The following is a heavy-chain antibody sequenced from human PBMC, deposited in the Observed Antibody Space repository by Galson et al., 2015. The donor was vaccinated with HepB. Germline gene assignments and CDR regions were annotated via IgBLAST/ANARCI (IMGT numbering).Heavy chain of an antibody. D-gene: IGHD1-1*01. Sequence: QSGAEVKKPGESLKISCKGSGYSFTSNWIGWVRQVPGEGLEWVGIIYPSDAETRYSPSFQGQVTITAYKSVRTAYLQWNSLKVSDTAMYYCARHGRNEPFDSWGQGTLVTVSS. CDR3: ARHGRNEPFDS. CDR2: IYPSDAET. J-gene: IGHJ4*02. V-gene: IGHV5-51*01. CDR1: GYSFTSNW.